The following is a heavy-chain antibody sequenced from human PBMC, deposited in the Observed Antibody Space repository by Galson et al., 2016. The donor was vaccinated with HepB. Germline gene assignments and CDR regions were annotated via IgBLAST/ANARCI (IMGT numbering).Heavy chain of an antibody. D-gene: IGHD6-13*01. Sequence: SLRLSCAASGFTFSSYSMNWVRQAPGKGLEWVSYISSSGSTIYYADSVKGRFPISRDNAKNSLYLQMNRLRDEDTAVYYCARDRSGGSSSWYFDPWGQGTLVTVSS. CDR2: ISSSGSTI. V-gene: IGHV3-48*02. J-gene: IGHJ5*02. CDR3: ARDRSGGSSSWYFDP. CDR1: GFTFSSYS.